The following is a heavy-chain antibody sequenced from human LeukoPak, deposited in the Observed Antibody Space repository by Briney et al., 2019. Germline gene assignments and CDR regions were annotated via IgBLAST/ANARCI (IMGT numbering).Heavy chain of an antibody. J-gene: IGHJ5*02. CDR1: GGTFTSYA. CDR3: ARKLRLGGNWFDP. Sequence: SVKVSCKTSGGTFTSYAITWVRQAPGQGLEWMGKIIPISGTTNYAQKFQGRVTFTADESTSTTYMELSSLRSEDTALYYCARKLRLGGNWFDPWGQGALVTVSS. V-gene: IGHV1-69*13. D-gene: IGHD1-26*01. CDR2: IIPISGTT.